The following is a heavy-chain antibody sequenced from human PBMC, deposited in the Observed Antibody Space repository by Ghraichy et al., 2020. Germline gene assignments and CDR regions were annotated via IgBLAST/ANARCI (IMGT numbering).Heavy chain of an antibody. CDR2: INHSGST. Sequence: SETLSLTCAVYGGSFSGYYWSWIRQPPGKGLEWIGEINHSGSTNYNPSLKSRVTISVDTSKNQFSLKLSSVTAADTAVYYCARGRGKYCSSTSCYGPYYYYGMDVWGQGTTVTVSS. D-gene: IGHD2-2*01. V-gene: IGHV4-34*01. J-gene: IGHJ6*02. CDR1: GGSFSGYY. CDR3: ARGRGKYCSSTSCYGPYYYYGMDV.